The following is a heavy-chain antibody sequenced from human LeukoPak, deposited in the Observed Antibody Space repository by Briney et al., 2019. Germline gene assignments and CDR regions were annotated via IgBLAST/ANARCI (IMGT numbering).Heavy chain of an antibody. V-gene: IGHV1-69*13. CDR3: ARDRGGYGVADRGWFDP. Sequence: SVKVSCKASGGTFTSYAISWVRQAPGQGLEWMGGIIPIFGTANYAQKFQGRVTITADESTSTAYMELSSLRSEDTAVYYCARDRGGYGVADRGWFDPWGQGTLVTVSS. CDR2: IIPIFGTA. J-gene: IGHJ5*02. D-gene: IGHD3-10*01. CDR1: GGTFTSYA.